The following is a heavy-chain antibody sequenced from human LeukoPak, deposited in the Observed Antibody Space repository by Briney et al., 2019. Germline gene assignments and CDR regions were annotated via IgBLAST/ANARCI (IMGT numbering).Heavy chain of an antibody. Sequence: GGSLRLSCAASGFTFSSYSMNWVRQAPGKGLEWVSSISSSSSYIYYADSVKGRFTISRDNAKNSLYLQMNSLRAEDTAVYYCAKDYGDYGPLYFDYWGQGTLVTVSS. CDR2: ISSSSSYI. V-gene: IGHV3-21*01. D-gene: IGHD4-17*01. J-gene: IGHJ4*02. CDR1: GFTFSSYS. CDR3: AKDYGDYGPLYFDY.